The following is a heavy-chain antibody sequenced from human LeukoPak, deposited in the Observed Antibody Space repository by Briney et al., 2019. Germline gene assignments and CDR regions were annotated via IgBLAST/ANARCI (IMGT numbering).Heavy chain of an antibody. V-gene: IGHV3-33*01. CDR1: GFTFSRYG. J-gene: IGHJ4*01. CDR2: IWSDGKNK. D-gene: IGHD1-26*01. CDR3: ARDFGGSRYFFDY. Sequence: PGGSLRLSCEVSGFTFSRYGMHWVRQAPGKGLGWVAVIWSDGKNKYYSDSVKGRFTISRDNSKNTLSLQMNSLRAEDTAVYYCARDFGGSRYFFDYWGHGTLVTVSS.